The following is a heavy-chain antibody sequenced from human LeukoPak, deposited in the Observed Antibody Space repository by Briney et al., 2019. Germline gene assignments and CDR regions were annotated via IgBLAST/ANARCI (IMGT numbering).Heavy chain of an antibody. CDR1: GLTFSSYN. V-gene: IGHV3-30*18. Sequence: PGMSLRRSSAASGLTFSSYNMHRVPQAPGKGLEWVAVISYDGNHKYYADSVKGRFTISRDNSKNTLYLQMKGLRADDTAVYYCAKGYDYRSGAGSFDYWGQGTLVTVSS. J-gene: IGHJ4*02. CDR2: ISYDGNHK. D-gene: IGHD3-10*01. CDR3: AKGYDYRSGAGSFDY.